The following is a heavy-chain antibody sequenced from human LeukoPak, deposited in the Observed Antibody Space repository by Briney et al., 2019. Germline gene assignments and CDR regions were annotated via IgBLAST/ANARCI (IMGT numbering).Heavy chain of an antibody. CDR3: ARQASITIFGVVIPGYFDY. CDR2: IYPGDSDT. D-gene: IGHD3-3*01. V-gene: IGHV5-51*01. Sequence: GESLKISCKGSGYSFTSYWIGWVRQMPGKGLEWMGTIYPGDSDTRYSPSFQGQVTISADKSISTAYLQWSSLKASDTAMYYCARQASITIFGVVIPGYFDYWGQGTLVTVSS. J-gene: IGHJ4*02. CDR1: GYSFTSYW.